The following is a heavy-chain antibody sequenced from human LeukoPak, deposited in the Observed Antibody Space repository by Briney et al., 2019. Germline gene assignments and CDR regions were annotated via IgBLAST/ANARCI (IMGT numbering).Heavy chain of an antibody. Sequence: GGSLRLSCAASGFTFSSYWISWVRQAPGKGLEWVANIDPPGSDKYYVDSVKGRFTISRDNAKNSLYLQMNSLRAEDTAVYYCASIPTTVTEVPAWGQGTLVTVSS. CDR2: IDPPGSDK. D-gene: IGHD4-17*01. CDR3: ASIPTTVTEVPA. V-gene: IGHV3-7*01. J-gene: IGHJ5*02. CDR1: GFTFSSYW.